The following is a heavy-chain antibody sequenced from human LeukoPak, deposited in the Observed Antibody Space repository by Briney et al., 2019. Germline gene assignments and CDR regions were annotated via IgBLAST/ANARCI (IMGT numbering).Heavy chain of an antibody. Sequence: GGSLRLSCAASGFTFSSYAMGWVRQAPGKGLEWVSAISGSGGGTYYADSVKGRFTISRDNSKNTLYLQMNSLRAEDTAVYYCANLDIAVAGTEETIDYWGQGTLVTVSS. D-gene: IGHD6-19*01. CDR1: GFTFSSYA. CDR3: ANLDIAVAGTEETIDY. J-gene: IGHJ4*02. CDR2: ISGSGGGT. V-gene: IGHV3-23*01.